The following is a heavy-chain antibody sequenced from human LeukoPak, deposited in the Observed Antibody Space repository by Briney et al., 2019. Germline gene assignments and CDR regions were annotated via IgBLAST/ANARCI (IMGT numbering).Heavy chain of an antibody. CDR1: GFTFSSYS. V-gene: IGHV3-73*01. CDR2: IRSKANSHAT. Sequence: PGGSLRLSCAASGFTFSSYSMNWVRQASGKGLEWVGRIRSKANSHATAYAASVKGRFTISRDDSKNTAYLQMNSLKTEDTAVYYCTRLHYYGSGSQDYWGQGTLVTVSS. D-gene: IGHD3-10*01. CDR3: TRLHYYGSGSQDY. J-gene: IGHJ4*02.